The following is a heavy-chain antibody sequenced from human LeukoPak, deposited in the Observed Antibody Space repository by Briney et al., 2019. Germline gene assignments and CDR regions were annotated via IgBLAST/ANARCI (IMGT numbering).Heavy chain of an antibody. Sequence: SETLSLTCTVSGASIISYYWSWIRQPPGKGLEWIGCIYYSGGANYNPSLKGRATVSLDTSKNQFFLNLAPVAAADSAVYYCARGRTDAAVAGNFDYWGQGTLVTVSS. CDR2: IYYSGGA. J-gene: IGHJ4*02. V-gene: IGHV4-59*01. CDR3: ARGRTDAAVAGNFDY. CDR1: GASIISYY. D-gene: IGHD6-19*01.